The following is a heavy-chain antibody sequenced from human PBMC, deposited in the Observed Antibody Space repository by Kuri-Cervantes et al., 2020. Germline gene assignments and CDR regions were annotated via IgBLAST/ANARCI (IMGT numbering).Heavy chain of an antibody. J-gene: IGHJ4*02. D-gene: IGHD2-2*01. CDR1: GFTFSSYA. V-gene: IGHV3-30-3*01. CDR3: ARGPRALRVVPAATDY. Sequence: GESLKISCAAFGFTFSSYAMHWVRQAPGKGLEWVAVISYDGSNKYYADSVKGRFTISRDNSKNTLYLQMNSLRAEDTAVYYCARGPRALRVVPAATDYWGQGTLVTVSS. CDR2: ISYDGSNK.